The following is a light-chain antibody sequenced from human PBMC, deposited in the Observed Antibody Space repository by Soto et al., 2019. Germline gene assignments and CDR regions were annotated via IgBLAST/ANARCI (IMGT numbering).Light chain of an antibody. CDR1: QSVSST. J-gene: IGKJ4*01. Sequence: EIVMTPSPATLSVSPGERSTLSCRASQSVSSTLAWYQQKPGQAPRLLISGASTRATGIPARFSGNGSGTEFTLTISSLQSEDFAVYYCQKYNNWPPTFGGGTKVDIK. V-gene: IGKV3-15*01. CDR2: GAS. CDR3: QKYNNWPPT.